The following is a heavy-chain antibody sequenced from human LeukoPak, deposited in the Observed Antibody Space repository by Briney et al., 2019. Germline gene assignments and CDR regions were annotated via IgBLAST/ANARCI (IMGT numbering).Heavy chain of an antibody. CDR1: GFTFSSYA. J-gene: IGHJ4*02. CDR3: ARGPATISPFDY. D-gene: IGHD5-12*01. CDR2: ISYDGSNK. V-gene: IGHV3-30-3*01. Sequence: PGGSLRLSCAASGFTFSSYAMHWVRQAPGKGLEWVAVISYDGSNKYYADSVKGRFTISRDISKNTLYLQMNSLRAEDTAVYYCARGPATISPFDYWGQGTLVPVSS.